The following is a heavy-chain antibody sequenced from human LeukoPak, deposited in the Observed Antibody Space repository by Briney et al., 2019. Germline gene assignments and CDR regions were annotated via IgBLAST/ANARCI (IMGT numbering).Heavy chain of an antibody. V-gene: IGHV1-2*04. D-gene: IGHD2-15*01. CDR3: ARGVDSKNDAFDI. J-gene: IGHJ3*02. Sequence: ASVRVSCKASVYTLTGYYMHSVRQTPRQGREWMGWINPNSGGTNYAQKFQGWVTMTRDTSISTAYMELSRLRSDDTAVYYCARGVDSKNDAFDIWGQGTMVTASS. CDR2: INPNSGGT. CDR1: VYTLTGYY.